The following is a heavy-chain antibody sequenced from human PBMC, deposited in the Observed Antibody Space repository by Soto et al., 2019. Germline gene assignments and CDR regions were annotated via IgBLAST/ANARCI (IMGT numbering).Heavy chain of an antibody. CDR2: IYSGGST. V-gene: IGHV3-53*01. D-gene: IGHD3-22*01. Sequence: GGSLRLSCAASGFTVSNNYMTWVRQAPRKGLEWVSIIYSGGSTYYADSVKGRFTISRDNSKNTLNLQMSSLRAEDTAVYYCARMGNSSGYYPPYYYGMDVWGQGTTVTVSS. J-gene: IGHJ6*02. CDR1: GFTVSNNY. CDR3: ARMGNSSGYYPPYYYGMDV.